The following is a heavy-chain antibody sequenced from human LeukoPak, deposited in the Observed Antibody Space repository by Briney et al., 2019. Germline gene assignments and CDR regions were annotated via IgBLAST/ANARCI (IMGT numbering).Heavy chain of an antibody. D-gene: IGHD6-19*01. V-gene: IGHV1-69*13. CDR1: GGTFSSYA. CDR3: AGDNPIAVAGNFDY. J-gene: IGHJ4*02. CDR2: IIPIFGTA. Sequence: ASVKVSCKASGGTFSSYAVSWVRQAPGQGLEWMGGIIPIFGTANYAQKFQGRVTITADESTSTAYMELSSLRSEDTAVYYCAGDNPIAVAGNFDYWGQGTLVTVSS.